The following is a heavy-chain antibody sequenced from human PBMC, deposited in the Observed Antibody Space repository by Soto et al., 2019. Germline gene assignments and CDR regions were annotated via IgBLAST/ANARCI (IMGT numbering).Heavy chain of an antibody. Sequence: QVQLQESGPGLVKPSQTLSLTCTVSGGSISSGGYYWSWIRQHPGKGLEWIGYIYYSGTTYYNPSLKSRLTISVDTSKNQFSLKLSSVTAAHTALYYCARPFGGAPPFDYWGQGTLVTVSS. D-gene: IGHD3-16*01. CDR2: IYYSGTT. J-gene: IGHJ4*02. CDR1: GGSISSGGYY. CDR3: ARPFGGAPPFDY. V-gene: IGHV4-31*03.